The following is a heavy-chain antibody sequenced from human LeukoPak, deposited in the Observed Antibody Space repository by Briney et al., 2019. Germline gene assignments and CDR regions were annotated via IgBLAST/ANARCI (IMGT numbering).Heavy chain of an antibody. V-gene: IGHV3-74*01. CDR3: ARDSAISSSWYNFDP. D-gene: IGHD6-13*01. J-gene: IGHJ5*02. CDR2: INSDGSGT. Sequence: PGGSLRLSCAASGFTFSTYWMHWVRQAPGKGLVWVSRINSDGSGTRYADSVKGRFTISRDNAKNTLYLQMNSLRAEDTAVYYCARDSAISSSWYNFDPWGQGTPVTVSS. CDR1: GFTFSTYW.